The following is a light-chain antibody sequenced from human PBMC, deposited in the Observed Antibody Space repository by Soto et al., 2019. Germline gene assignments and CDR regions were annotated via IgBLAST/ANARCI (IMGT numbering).Light chain of an antibody. V-gene: IGKV3-15*01. Sequence: EIVLTQSPGTLSLSPGERATLSCRASQSVSNNYLAWYQQKPGQAPRLLIYGASTRATGIPARFSGSGSGTEFTLTISSLQSEDFAVYYCQQYSKWPPITFGQGTRLEIK. CDR3: QQYSKWPPIT. CDR1: QSVSNN. J-gene: IGKJ5*01. CDR2: GAS.